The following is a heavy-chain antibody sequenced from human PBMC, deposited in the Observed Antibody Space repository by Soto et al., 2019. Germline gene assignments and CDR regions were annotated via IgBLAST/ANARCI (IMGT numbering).Heavy chain of an antibody. Sequence: ESGGGVVQPGRSLRLSCAASGFTFRSYGMHWVRQAPGKGLEWVAIIWYDGSNKYYADSVKGRFTISRDNSKNTLYLQMNSLRAEDTAVYYCARDLHDTSGYYSYYFDYWGQGTRVTVSS. J-gene: IGHJ4*02. CDR2: IWYDGSNK. V-gene: IGHV3-33*01. CDR3: ARDLHDTSGYYSYYFDY. D-gene: IGHD3-22*01. CDR1: GFTFRSYG.